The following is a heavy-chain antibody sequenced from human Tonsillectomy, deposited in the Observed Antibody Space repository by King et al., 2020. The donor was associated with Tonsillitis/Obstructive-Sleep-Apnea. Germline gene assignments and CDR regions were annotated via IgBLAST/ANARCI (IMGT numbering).Heavy chain of an antibody. J-gene: IGHJ1*01. CDR3: ARDYYDSSGYYHGYFQH. D-gene: IGHD3-22*01. CDR2: SRPYDGDT. V-gene: IGHV1-18*01. Sequence: VQLVESGAEVKKPGASVKVSCKASGYTFTSYDITWVRQAPGQGLERMGWSRPYDGDTNYAQKLQGRVTMTSDTSTTTAYMELRSLRSDDTAVYYCARDYYDSSGYYHGYFQHWGQGTLVTVSS. CDR1: GYTFTSYD.